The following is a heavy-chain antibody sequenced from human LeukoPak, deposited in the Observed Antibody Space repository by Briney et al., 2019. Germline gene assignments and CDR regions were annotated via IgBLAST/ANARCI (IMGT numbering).Heavy chain of an antibody. CDR2: MNPNSGST. CDR1: GYTFTSYD. J-gene: IGHJ5*02. V-gene: IGHV1-8*01. CDR3: ARGREWLRLYNWFDP. Sequence: ASVKVSCKASGYTFTSYDINWVRQATGQGLEWMGWMNPNSGSTGYAQKFQGRVTMTRNTSISTAYMELSSLRSEDTAVYYCARGREWLRLYNWFDPWGQGTLVTVSS. D-gene: IGHD5-12*01.